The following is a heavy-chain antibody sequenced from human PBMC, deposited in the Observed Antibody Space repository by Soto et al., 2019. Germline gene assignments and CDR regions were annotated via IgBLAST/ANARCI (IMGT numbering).Heavy chain of an antibody. Sequence: SETLSLTCTVSGGSISSGGYYWSWIRQHPGKGLEWIGYIYYSGSTYYNPSLKSRVTISVDTSKNQFSLKLSSVTAADTAVYYCASDQLPGDYYYYGMDVWGQGTTVTVYS. CDR1: GGSISSGGYY. J-gene: IGHJ6*02. CDR2: IYYSGST. V-gene: IGHV4-31*03. D-gene: IGHD6-6*01. CDR3: ASDQLPGDYYYYGMDV.